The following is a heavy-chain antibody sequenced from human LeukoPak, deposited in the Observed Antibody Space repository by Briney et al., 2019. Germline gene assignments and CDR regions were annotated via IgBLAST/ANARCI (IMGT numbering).Heavy chain of an antibody. Sequence: GGSLRLSCAASGFSFSSYSMSWVRQAPGKGLEWVSSIRTSSSYIYYSDSAKGRFTISRDNAKNSLYLQMNSLRAEDTAVYYCARVAVGSSSPFDYWGQGTLVTVSS. CDR2: IRTSSSYI. CDR1: GFSFSSYS. J-gene: IGHJ4*02. V-gene: IGHV3-21*01. D-gene: IGHD6-13*01. CDR3: ARVAVGSSSPFDY.